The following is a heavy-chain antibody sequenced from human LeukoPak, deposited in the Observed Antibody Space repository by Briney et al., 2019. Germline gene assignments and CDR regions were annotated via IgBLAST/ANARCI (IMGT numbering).Heavy chain of an antibody. J-gene: IGHJ4*02. V-gene: IGHV3-30*02. CDR2: IRYDTSNK. CDR1: GFTFSSSG. D-gene: IGHD5-18*01. CDR3: ARGGNVRGYSYGFDY. Sequence: GGSPRLSCAASGFTFSSSGMHWVRQAPGKGLQWVAFIRYDTSNKYYADSVKGRFTISRDNSKNTLYLQMNSLRGEDTAVYYCARGGNVRGYSYGFDYWGQGTLVTVSS.